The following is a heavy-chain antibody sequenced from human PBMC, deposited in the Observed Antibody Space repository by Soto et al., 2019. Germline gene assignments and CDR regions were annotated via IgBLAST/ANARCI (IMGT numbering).Heavy chain of an antibody. CDR3: ARLGTLAAFDI. V-gene: IGHV1-3*01. CDR2: INVGNGNT. J-gene: IGHJ3*02. D-gene: IGHD1-1*01. Sequence: KPRWASVKVSCKASGYTFSSYVMHWVRQAPGQRLEWKGWINVGNGNTKYSQKFQGRVTITRDTSASTVYMELSSLRSEDTAVYYCARLGTLAAFDIWGQGTMVTVSS. CDR1: GYTFSSYV.